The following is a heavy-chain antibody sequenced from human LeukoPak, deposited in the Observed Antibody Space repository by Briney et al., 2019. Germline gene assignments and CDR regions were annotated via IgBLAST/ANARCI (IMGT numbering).Heavy chain of an antibody. V-gene: IGHV3-21*01. CDR2: ISSRSSYI. D-gene: IGHD2-15*01. CDR1: GFXFSSFS. CDR3: ARVPSDIVVVEPATPDF. Sequence: GGSLRLSCAASGFXFSSFSINWVRQAPGKGLEWVSSISSRSSYIYYADSVKGRFTISRDNAKNSLYLQMNSLRAEDTAVYYCARVPSDIVVVEPATPDFWGQGTLVTVSS. J-gene: IGHJ4*02.